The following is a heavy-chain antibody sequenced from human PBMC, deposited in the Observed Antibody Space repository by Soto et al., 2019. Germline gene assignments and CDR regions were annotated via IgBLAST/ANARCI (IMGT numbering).Heavy chain of an antibody. CDR2: ISAYNGKT. Sequence: QVQLVQSGAEVKKPGASVKVSCKASGYTFTSYGISWVRQAPGQGLEWMGWISAYNGKTNYAQKLQGRVTMTTDTSTSTAYMERRSLRSDDTAVYYCASAGGVGYCSGGSCYEFDYWGQGTLVTVSS. J-gene: IGHJ4*02. CDR1: GYTFTSYG. CDR3: ASAGGVGYCSGGSCYEFDY. V-gene: IGHV1-18*01. D-gene: IGHD2-15*01.